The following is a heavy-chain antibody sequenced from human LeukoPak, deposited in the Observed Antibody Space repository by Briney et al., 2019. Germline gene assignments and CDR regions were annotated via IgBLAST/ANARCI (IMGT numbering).Heavy chain of an antibody. Sequence: GGSLRLSCAASGFTFDDYGMSWVRQAPGKGLEWVSGINWNGGSTGYADSVKGRFTISRDNAKNSLYLKMNSLRAEDTALYYCARAPMITFGGVIVSPPYYSDYWGREPWSPSPQ. V-gene: IGHV3-20*04. CDR1: GFTFDDYG. CDR2: INWNGGST. D-gene: IGHD3-16*02. CDR3: ARAPMITFGGVIVSPPYYSDY. J-gene: IGHJ4*02.